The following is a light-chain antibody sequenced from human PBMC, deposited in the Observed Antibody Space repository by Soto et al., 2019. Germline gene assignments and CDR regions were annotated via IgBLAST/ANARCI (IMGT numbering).Light chain of an antibody. V-gene: IGLV2-8*01. Sequence: QSVLTQPPSASGSPGQSVTISCTGTSSDVGGHNFVSWYQQHPGKAPKFLIYEGTKRPSGVPDRFSGSKSGITASLTVSGRQADDEAYYYCSAYAGNNNPVIFGGGTQLTVL. J-gene: IGLJ2*01. CDR1: SSDVGGHNF. CDR3: SAYAGNNNPVI. CDR2: EGT.